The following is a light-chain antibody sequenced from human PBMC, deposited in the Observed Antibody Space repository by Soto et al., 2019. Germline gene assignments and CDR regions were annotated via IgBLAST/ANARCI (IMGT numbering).Light chain of an antibody. CDR1: QAITNN. Sequence: DIHLTQSPSSLSASVGDRVTITCRASQAITNNLAWYQQKTGNPPSLLIYEESTLHSGVPSRFTGRKVGTDFTLTIYSLQAEDFATYYCQQTRSHPSTFGGGTKWIS. J-gene: IGKJ4*01. V-gene: IGKV1-9*01. CDR2: EES. CDR3: QQTRSHPST.